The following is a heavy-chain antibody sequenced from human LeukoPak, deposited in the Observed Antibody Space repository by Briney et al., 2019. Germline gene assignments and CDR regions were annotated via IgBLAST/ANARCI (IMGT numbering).Heavy chain of an antibody. CDR3: AKGYGSGVSWFDY. Sequence: GGSLRLSCAASGFTFSDYYMSWIRQAPGKGLEWVSYISSSGSTIYYAGSVKGRFTISRDNAKNSLYLQMNSLRAEDTAVYYCAKGYGSGVSWFDYWGQGTLVTVSS. CDR1: GFTFSDYY. CDR2: ISSSGSTI. J-gene: IGHJ4*02. V-gene: IGHV3-11*01. D-gene: IGHD3-10*01.